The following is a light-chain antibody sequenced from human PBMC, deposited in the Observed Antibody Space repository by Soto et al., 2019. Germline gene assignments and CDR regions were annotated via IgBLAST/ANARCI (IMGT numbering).Light chain of an antibody. CDR2: EVN. V-gene: IGLV2-14*01. Sequence: QSALTQPASVSGSLGQSITISFTGTSSDVGGYNYVSWYQQHPGKVPKLIIYEVNNRPSGVSNRFSGSKSANTASLTISGLQADDEADYYCSSFTSRSTQVFGGGTKLTVL. CDR3: SSFTSRSTQV. J-gene: IGLJ3*02. CDR1: SSDVGGYNY.